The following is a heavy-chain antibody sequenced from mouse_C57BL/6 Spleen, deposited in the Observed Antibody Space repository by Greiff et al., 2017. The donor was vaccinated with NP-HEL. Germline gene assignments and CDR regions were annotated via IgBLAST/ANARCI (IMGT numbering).Heavy chain of an antibody. CDR3: ARGDSYAMDY. CDR1: GFTFSDYY. Sequence: DVQLQESEGGLVQPGSSMKLSCTASGFTFSDYYMAWVRQVPEKGLEWVANINYDGSSTYYLDSLKSRFIISRDNAKNILYLQMSSLTSEDTATYYCARGDSYAMDYWGQGTSVTVSS. J-gene: IGHJ4*01. CDR2: INYDGSST. V-gene: IGHV5-16*01.